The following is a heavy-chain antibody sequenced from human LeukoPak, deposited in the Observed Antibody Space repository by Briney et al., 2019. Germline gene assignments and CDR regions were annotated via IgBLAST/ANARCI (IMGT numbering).Heavy chain of an antibody. CDR1: GLTFNNAW. CDR2: IRSRSAGGTT. V-gene: IGHV3-15*01. J-gene: IGHJ4*02. CDR3: PKGGVTHDY. Sequence: PGGSLRLSCAASGLTFNNAWMSWVRQAPGKGLEWVGRIRSRSAGGTTDYGAPVKGRFTISRDDSKNTLYLQMNSLKTEDTAVYYCPKGGVTHDYGGQGTLVTVSS. D-gene: IGHD2-8*02.